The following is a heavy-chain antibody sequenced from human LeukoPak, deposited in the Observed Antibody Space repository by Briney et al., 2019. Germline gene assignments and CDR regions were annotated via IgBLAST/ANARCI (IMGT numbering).Heavy chain of an antibody. D-gene: IGHD3-22*01. CDR2: ISGSGGST. CDR3: AKGNTMIVVVSDY. CDR1: GFTFSSYA. V-gene: IGHV3-23*01. J-gene: IGHJ4*02. Sequence: PGVSLRLSCAASGFTFSSYAMSWVRQAPGKGLEWVSAISGSGGSTYYADSVKGRFTISRDNSKNTLYLQMNSLRAEDTAVYYCAKGNTMIVVVSDYWGQGTLVTVSS.